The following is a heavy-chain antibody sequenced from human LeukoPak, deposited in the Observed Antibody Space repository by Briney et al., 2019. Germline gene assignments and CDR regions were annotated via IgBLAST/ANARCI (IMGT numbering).Heavy chain of an antibody. D-gene: IGHD3-10*01. CDR3: AIREYDYYYYGMDV. Sequence: GASVKVSCKTSGGTFNTYAISWVRQAPGQGLEWMGSIIPIFRTARSAQKFQGRVSITADESTSTAYMELSSLRSEDTAVYYCAIREYDYYYYGMDVWGQGTTVTVSS. CDR2: IIPIFRTA. CDR1: GGTFNTYA. V-gene: IGHV1-69*13. J-gene: IGHJ6*02.